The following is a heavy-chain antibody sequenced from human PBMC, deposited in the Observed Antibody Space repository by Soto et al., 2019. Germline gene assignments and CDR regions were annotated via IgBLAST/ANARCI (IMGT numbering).Heavy chain of an antibody. CDR3: ARGVAAGNNGNYSDLLGWFDP. CDR1: GYTFSSCA. Sequence: SVKVSCKASGYTFSSCAISWVRQAPGQGLEWMGGIIPIFGTSNYAQQFQGRVTITADESTSTAYMELSSLRSEDTAVYYCARGVAAGNNGNYSDLLGWFDPWGQGTLVTVSS. V-gene: IGHV1-69*13. D-gene: IGHD1-7*01. J-gene: IGHJ5*02. CDR2: IIPIFGTS.